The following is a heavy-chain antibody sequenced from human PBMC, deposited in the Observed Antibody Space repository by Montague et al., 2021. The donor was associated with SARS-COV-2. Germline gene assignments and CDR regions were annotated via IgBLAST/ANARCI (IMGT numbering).Heavy chain of an antibody. V-gene: IGHV4-61*02. CDR2: IYSSGST. J-gene: IGHJ6*02. Sequence: SQTLSLICTVSGGSIRSGSYYWSWIRQPAGKGLEWIGRIYSSGSTNYNPSLKSRVSMSVDTSKNQFSLKVSSVTAADTAVYYCARDYGDYSYYYGLDAWGQGTTVTVSS. CDR1: GGSIRSGSYY. D-gene: IGHD4-17*01. CDR3: ARDYGDYSYYYGLDA.